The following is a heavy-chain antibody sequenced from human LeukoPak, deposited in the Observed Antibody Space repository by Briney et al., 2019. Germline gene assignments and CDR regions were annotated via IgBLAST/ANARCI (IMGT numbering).Heavy chain of an antibody. CDR3: ARTRSSGYLTFDY. J-gene: IGHJ4*02. CDR1: GGSVSSGSYY. Sequence: MPSETLSLTCTVSGGSVSSGSYYWSWIRQPPGKGLEWIGFIYYSGSTNYNPSLKSRVTISLDTSKNQFSLRLSSVTAADTAVYYCARTRSSGYLTFDYWGQGILVTVSS. CDR2: IYYSGST. V-gene: IGHV4-61*01. D-gene: IGHD3-22*01.